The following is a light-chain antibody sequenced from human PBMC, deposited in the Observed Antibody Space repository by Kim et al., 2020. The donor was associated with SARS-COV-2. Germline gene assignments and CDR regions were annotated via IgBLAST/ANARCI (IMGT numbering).Light chain of an antibody. CDR1: KLWVNH. CDR3: QAWDSSTVV. V-gene: IGLV3-1*01. J-gene: IGLJ2*01. CDR2: QDS. Sequence: SVSPGQTARITCSGDKLWVNHASWYLRKPGQPPVLVIYQDSKRPSGVPERFSASNSGNTATLTISGTQAMDEADYYCQAWDSSTVVFGGGTQLTVL.